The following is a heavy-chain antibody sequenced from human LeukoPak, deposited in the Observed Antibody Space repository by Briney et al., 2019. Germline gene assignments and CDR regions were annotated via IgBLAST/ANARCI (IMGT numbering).Heavy chain of an antibody. Sequence: SETLSLTCTVSGGSISSGSYYWGWIRQPPGKGLEWIGSIYYSGSTYYNPSLKSRVTISVDTSKNQFSLKLSSVTAADTAVYYCARGAVEVAAANYYYYMDVWGKGTTVTVSS. V-gene: IGHV4-39*01. CDR2: IYYSGST. D-gene: IGHD2-15*01. CDR3: ARGAVEVAAANYYYYMDV. CDR1: GGSISSGSYY. J-gene: IGHJ6*03.